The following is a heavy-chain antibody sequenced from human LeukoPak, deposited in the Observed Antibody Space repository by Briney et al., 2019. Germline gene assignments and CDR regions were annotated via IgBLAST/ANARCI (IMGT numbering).Heavy chain of an antibody. D-gene: IGHD6-13*01. V-gene: IGHV3-30*18. CDR3: AKGSGHGIAAAGSVY. CDR1: GFTFSSYG. J-gene: IGHJ4*02. Sequence: GGSLRLSCAASGFTFSSYGMHWVRQAPGKGLEWVAVISYDGSNKYYADSVKGRSTISRDNSKNTLYLQMNSLRAEDTAVYYCAKGSGHGIAAAGSVYWGQGTLVTVSS. CDR2: ISYDGSNK.